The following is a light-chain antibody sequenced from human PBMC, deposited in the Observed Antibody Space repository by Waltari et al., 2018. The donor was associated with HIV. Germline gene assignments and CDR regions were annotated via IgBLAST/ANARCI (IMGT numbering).Light chain of an antibody. V-gene: IGLV3-19*01. CDR1: RHRKFY. CDR3: HCRDSSGNHLGV. Sequence: SSELTQDPDVSVALGQTVRITCQGDRHRKFYENWYQQKPRQAPLHVMYGKNNRPSGIPDRFSGSSSGDTGSLTITGAQAEDEADYYCHCRDSSGNHLGVFGGGTKLTVL. CDR2: GKN. J-gene: IGLJ3*02.